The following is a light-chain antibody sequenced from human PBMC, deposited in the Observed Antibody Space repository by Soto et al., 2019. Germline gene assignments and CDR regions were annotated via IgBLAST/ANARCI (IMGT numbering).Light chain of an antibody. Sequence: LTQPHAVSESPGQSITISCTGTSSDVGSYNLVSWYQQHPGKAPKLMIYEVSKRPSGVSNRFSGSKSGNTASLTISGLQAEDEADYYCCSYAGSSTWVVFGGGTKLTVL. CDR3: CSYAGSSTWVV. J-gene: IGLJ2*01. CDR1: SSDVGSYNL. V-gene: IGLV2-23*02. CDR2: EVS.